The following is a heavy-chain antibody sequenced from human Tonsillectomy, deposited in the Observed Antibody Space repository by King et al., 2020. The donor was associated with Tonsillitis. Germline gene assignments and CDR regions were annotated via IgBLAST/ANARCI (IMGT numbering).Heavy chain of an antibody. CDR3: AKGSWGLYYDTEDI. V-gene: IGHV3-23*03. CDR1: GFTFSSYD. CDR2: IYSGGSST. D-gene: IGHD3-22*01. Sequence: VQLVESGGGLVQPGGSLRLSCAASGFTFSSYDMSWVRQAPGKGLEWVSVIYSGGSSTYYADSVKGRFTISRDNSKNTLYLQMNSLRAEDTAVYDCAKGSWGLYYDTEDIWGQGTMVTVSS. J-gene: IGHJ3*02.